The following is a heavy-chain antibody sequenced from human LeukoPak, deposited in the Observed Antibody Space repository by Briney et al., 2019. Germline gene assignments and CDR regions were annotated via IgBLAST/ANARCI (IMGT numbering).Heavy chain of an antibody. D-gene: IGHD5-24*01. CDR3: ARAPLVLQYRWWFDP. J-gene: IGHJ5*02. CDR1: GFTFSRYE. CDR2: ISGSGDTI. V-gene: IGHV3-48*03. Sequence: GGSLRLSCAASGFTFSRYETNWARQAPGKGLEWISYISGSGDTIYYADSVKGRFTISRDNAKNSLYLQMNSLRAEDTAVYHCARAPLVLQYRWWFDPWGQGTLVIVSS.